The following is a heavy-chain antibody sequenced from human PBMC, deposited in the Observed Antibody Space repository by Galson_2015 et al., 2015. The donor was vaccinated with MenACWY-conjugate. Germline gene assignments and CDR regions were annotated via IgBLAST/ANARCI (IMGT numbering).Heavy chain of an antibody. J-gene: IGHJ4*02. V-gene: IGHV3-23*01. CDR2: ISGGGT. Sequence: SLRLSCAASEFTFTSDDMNWFRQAPGKGLEWVSAISGGGTYYADSVKGRFTISRDNSKSTLYLQMNSLRDGDTAVYFCARDFRYSSDYWGQGTLVTVSS. D-gene: IGHD6-13*01. CDR3: ARDFRYSSDY. CDR1: EFTFTSDD.